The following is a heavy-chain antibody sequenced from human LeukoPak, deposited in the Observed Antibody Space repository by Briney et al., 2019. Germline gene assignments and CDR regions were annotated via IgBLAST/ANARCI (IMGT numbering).Heavy chain of an antibody. J-gene: IGHJ4*02. D-gene: IGHD3-10*01. V-gene: IGHV3-20*04. CDR3: ARGRYYGSGSYPSYFDY. CDR1: GFTFSSYA. CDR2: INWNGGST. Sequence: GGSLRLSCAASGFTFSSYAMHWVRQAPGKGLEWVSGINWNGGSTGYADSVKGRFTISRDNAKNSLYLQMNSLRAEDTALYYCARGRYYGSGSYPSYFDYWGQGTLVTVSS.